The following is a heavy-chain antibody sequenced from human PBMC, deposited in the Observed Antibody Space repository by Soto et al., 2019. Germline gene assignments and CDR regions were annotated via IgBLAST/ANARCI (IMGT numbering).Heavy chain of an antibody. CDR2: IESSGST. J-gene: IGHJ5*02. CDR3: ARDHYDFWSGFPPTIWFHP. Sequence: SETLSLTCTVSGASISSGVYYWTWIRQHPGKGLEWIGYIESSGSTFFNPSLKSRVAISVDPSKSHFSLNLNSVTAADTAVYFCARDHYDFWSGFPPTIWFHPWGQGTLVTVSS. D-gene: IGHD3-3*01. CDR1: GASISSGVYY. V-gene: IGHV4-31*03.